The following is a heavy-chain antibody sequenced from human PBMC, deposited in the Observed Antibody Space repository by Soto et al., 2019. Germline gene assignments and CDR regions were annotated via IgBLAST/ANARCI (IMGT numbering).Heavy chain of an antibody. CDR2: IYYNGST. CDR3: AMSREDGSSWYGYYYGMDV. J-gene: IGHJ6*02. D-gene: IGHD6-13*01. V-gene: IGHV4-31*03. Sequence: SETLSLTCSVSGLTISSSSYYWSWIRQHPGKGLEWFGNIYYNGSTYYSPSLKSRVTISFDTSKNQFSLKLSSVTAADTAVYYCAMSREDGSSWYGYYYGMDVWGQGTTVTVSS. CDR1: GLTISSSSYY.